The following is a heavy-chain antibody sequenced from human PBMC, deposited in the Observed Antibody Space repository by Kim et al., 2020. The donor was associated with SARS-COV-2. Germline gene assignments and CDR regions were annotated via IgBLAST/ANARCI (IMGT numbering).Heavy chain of an antibody. D-gene: IGHD3-3*01. Sequence: GGSLRLSCAASGFMFSTNAMNWVRQAPGKGLEWVSGIGGDEQTYYADSVNGRVTISRDNSRNILYLQMNSLRAADTAIYYCAKDLWGFSACDYWGQGTLV. CDR3: AKDLWGFSACDY. CDR2: IGGDEQT. J-gene: IGHJ4*02. V-gene: IGHV3-23*01. CDR1: GFMFSTNA.